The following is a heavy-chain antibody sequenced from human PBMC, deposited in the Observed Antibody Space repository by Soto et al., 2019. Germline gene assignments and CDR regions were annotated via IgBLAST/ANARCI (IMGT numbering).Heavy chain of an antibody. CDR1: GGSFSGYY. V-gene: IGHV4-34*01. J-gene: IGHJ6*03. D-gene: IGHD2-15*01. CDR2: INHSGST. Sequence: SETLSLTCAVYGGSFSGYYWSWIRQPPGKGLEWIGEINHSGSTNYNPSLKSRVTISVDTSKNQFSLKLSSVTAADTAVYYCARGGRYCSGGSCYMTSQNPLGYYYYMDVWGKGTTVTVSS. CDR3: ARGGRYCSGGSCYMTSQNPLGYYYYMDV.